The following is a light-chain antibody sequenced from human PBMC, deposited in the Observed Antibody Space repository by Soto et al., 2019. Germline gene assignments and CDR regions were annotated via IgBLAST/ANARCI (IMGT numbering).Light chain of an antibody. V-gene: IGLV2-18*02. CDR2: EVS. CDR3: SSYSSSGSLYV. CDR1: SSDVGSYNR. J-gene: IGLJ1*01. Sequence: QSALTQPPSVSGSPGQSVTISCTGTSSDVGSYNRVSWYQQPPGTAPKLMIYEVSNRPSGVPDRFSGSKSGNTASLTISGLQAEDEADYYCSSYSSSGSLYVFGAGTKLTVL.